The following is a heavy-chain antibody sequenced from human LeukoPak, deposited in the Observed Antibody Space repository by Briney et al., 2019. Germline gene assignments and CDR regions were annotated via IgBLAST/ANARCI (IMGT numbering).Heavy chain of an antibody. V-gene: IGHV3-33*01. J-gene: IGHJ5*02. CDR2: IWYHGGNE. D-gene: IGHD2/OR15-2a*01. Sequence: GGSLRHSCVATGFSSISYGMHWVRPAPGRGLEWVAVIWYHGGNENYADSVKSRFTISRDTSKNTLYLQMNSIRAEDTAMYYCARDVDTTSHLNWFDPWGQGTLVTVSS. CDR3: ARDVDTTSHLNWFDP. CDR1: GFSSISYG.